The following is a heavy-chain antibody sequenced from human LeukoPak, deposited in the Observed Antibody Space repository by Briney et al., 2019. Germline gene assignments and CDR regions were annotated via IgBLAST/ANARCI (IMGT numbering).Heavy chain of an antibody. CDR3: AGVAVAGDY. D-gene: IGHD6-19*01. CDR2: INHSGST. Sequence: PSETLSLTCAVYGGTFSGYYWSWIRQPPGKGLEWIGEINHSGSTNYNPSLKSRVTISVDTSKNQFSLKLSSVTAADTAVYYCAGVAVAGDYWGQGTLVTVSS. J-gene: IGHJ4*02. CDR1: GGTFSGYY. V-gene: IGHV4-34*08.